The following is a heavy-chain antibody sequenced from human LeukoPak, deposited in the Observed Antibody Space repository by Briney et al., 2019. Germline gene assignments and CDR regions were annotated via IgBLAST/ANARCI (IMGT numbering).Heavy chain of an antibody. CDR1: GFTFSSYG. CDR2: ISYDGSKE. V-gene: IGHV3-30*18. D-gene: IGHD2-2*01. J-gene: IGHJ4*02. CDR3: AKRICSSTSCCLDY. Sequence: GRSLRLSCAASGFTFSSYGMHWVRQAPGKGLEWVALISYDGSKEYYADSVKGRFTISRDDSKNTLYLQMNSLRTDDTAVYYCAKRICSSTSCCLDYWGQGTLVTVSS.